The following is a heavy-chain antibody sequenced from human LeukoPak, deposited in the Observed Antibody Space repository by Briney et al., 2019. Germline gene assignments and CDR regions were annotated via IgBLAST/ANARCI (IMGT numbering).Heavy chain of an antibody. CDR3: ARPLPYYYDSSGRYAFDV. D-gene: IGHD3-22*01. CDR1: GYTFSSYS. V-gene: IGHV1-18*01. CDR2: ISAYNGDT. J-gene: IGHJ3*01. Sequence: ASVKVSCMASGYTFSSYSISWMRQAPGQGLEWMGWISAYNGDTNYAQKFQGRVTLTTDTSTRTAYMELSALRSDDTAVYFCARPLPYYYDSSGRYAFDVWGQGTMVTVSS.